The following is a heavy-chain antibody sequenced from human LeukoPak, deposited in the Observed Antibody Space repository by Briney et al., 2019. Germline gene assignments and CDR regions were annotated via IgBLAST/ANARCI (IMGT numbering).Heavy chain of an antibody. Sequence: GGSLRLSCAASGFTFSSYAMSWVRQAPGKGLEWVSAISGSGGSTYYADSVKGRFTISRDNSKNTLYLQMNSLRAEDTAVYYCAKDFAYSSSWYLGYYFDYWGQGTPVTVSS. J-gene: IGHJ4*02. CDR2: ISGSGGST. CDR3: AKDFAYSSSWYLGYYFDY. CDR1: GFTFSSYA. D-gene: IGHD6-13*01. V-gene: IGHV3-23*01.